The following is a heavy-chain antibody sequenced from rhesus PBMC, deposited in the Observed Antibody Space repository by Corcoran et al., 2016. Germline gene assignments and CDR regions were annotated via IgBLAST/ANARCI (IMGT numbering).Heavy chain of an antibody. CDR1: GASISSYW. D-gene: IGHD2-33*01. CDR3: AREVA. CDR2: INGKSGST. J-gene: IGHJ4*01. V-gene: IGHV4-80*01. Sequence: QVQLQESGPGLVKPSETLSLTCAVSGASISSYWWSWIRQPPGKGLELIGEINGKSGSTYYNPSLKSRVTISKDASKNQFSLRLSSVTAADTAVYYCAREVAWGQGVLVTVSS.